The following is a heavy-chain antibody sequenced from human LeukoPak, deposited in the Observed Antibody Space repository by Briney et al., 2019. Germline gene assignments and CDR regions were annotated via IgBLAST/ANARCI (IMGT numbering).Heavy chain of an antibody. CDR2: IYYSGST. Sequence: SETLSLTCTVSGGSISSSSYYWGWIRQPPGKGLEWIGSIYYSGSTHYNPSLKSRVTISVDTSKNQFSLKLSSVTAADTAAYYCARDHNQYYYGSGVSGGWFDPWGQGTLVTVSS. D-gene: IGHD3-10*01. J-gene: IGHJ5*02. CDR3: ARDHNQYYYGSGVSGGWFDP. CDR1: GGSISSSSYY. V-gene: IGHV4-39*07.